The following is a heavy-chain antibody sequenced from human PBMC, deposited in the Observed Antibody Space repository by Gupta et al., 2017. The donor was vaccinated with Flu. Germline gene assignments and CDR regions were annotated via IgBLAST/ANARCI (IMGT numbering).Heavy chain of an antibody. J-gene: IGHJ4*02. D-gene: IGHD6-19*01. Sequence: QVQLVQSGAEVKKPGASVRVSGTASGYSFTGYYIHWVRQAPGHGLEWMGMINPSVGSTTYAQKFQGRVTMTRDTSTSTVYMELSSLTSEDTAVYYCARDYNSGWYVASYWGQGTLVTVSS. V-gene: IGHV1-46*01. CDR1: GYSFTGYY. CDR3: ARDYNSGWYVASY. CDR2: INPSVGST.